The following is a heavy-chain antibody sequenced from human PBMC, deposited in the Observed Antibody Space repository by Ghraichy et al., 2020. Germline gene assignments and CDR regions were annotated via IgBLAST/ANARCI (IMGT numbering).Heavy chain of an antibody. CDR1: GGSISSYY. CDR2: IYYSGST. D-gene: IGHD3-22*01. CDR3: ARHAYYDSSGYYDYYYYYGMDV. J-gene: IGHJ6*02. V-gene: IGHV4-59*08. Sequence: SETLSLTCTVSGGSISSYYWSWIRQPPGKGLEWIGYIYYSGSTNYNPSLKSRVTISVDTSKNQFSLKLSSVTAADTAVYYCARHAYYDSSGYYDYYYYYGMDVWGQGTTVTVSS.